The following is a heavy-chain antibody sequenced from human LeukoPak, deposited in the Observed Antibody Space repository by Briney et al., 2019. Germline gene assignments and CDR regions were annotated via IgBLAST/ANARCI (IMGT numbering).Heavy chain of an antibody. Sequence: SETLSLTCIVSGGSISIYYWNWIRQPPGKGLEWIGYIYYSGDTFYNPSLKSRVTISVDTSKNQFSLKLSSVTAADTAVYYCVRGDYYDRALFDYWGQGTLVTVSS. V-gene: IGHV4-59*06. CDR2: IYYSGDT. CDR1: GGSISIYY. J-gene: IGHJ4*02. CDR3: VRGDYYDRALFDY. D-gene: IGHD3-22*01.